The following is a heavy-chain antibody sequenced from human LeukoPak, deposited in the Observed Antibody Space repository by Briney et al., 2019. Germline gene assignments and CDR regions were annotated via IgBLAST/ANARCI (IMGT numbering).Heavy chain of an antibody. V-gene: IGHV3-30*02. J-gene: IGHJ4*02. CDR1: GFTFSSYG. CDR3: ANYDFWSGYLLDY. CDR2: IRYDGSNK. D-gene: IGHD3-3*01. Sequence: TGGSLRLSCAASGFTFSSYGMHWVRQAPGKGLEWVAFIRYDGSNKYYADSVKGRFTISRDNSKNTLYLQMNSLRAEDTAVYYCANYDFWSGYLLDYWGQGTLVTVSS.